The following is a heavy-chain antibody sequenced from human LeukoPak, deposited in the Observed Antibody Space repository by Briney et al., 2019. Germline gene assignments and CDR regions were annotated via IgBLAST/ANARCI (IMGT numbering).Heavy chain of an antibody. Sequence: ASVKVSCKASGYTFTGYYMHWVRQAPGQGLEWMGWVNPNSGGTNYAQKFQGRVTMTRDTSISTAYMELSSLRYDDTAVYYCATNILVRDIINWFDPWGQGTLVTVSS. CDR3: ATNILVRDIINWFDP. J-gene: IGHJ5*02. V-gene: IGHV1-2*02. CDR1: GYTFTGYY. CDR2: VNPNSGGT. D-gene: IGHD3-10*01.